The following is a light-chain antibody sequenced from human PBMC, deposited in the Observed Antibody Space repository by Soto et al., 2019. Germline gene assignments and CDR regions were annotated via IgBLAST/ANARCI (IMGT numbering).Light chain of an antibody. V-gene: IGKV1-6*01. Sequence: AIQMTQSPSSLSASVGDRVTISCRASQGIGNALGWYQQKPGKPPKVLIYGDSNLQSGVPQRLSGSGSGTDLNLAISSLQPEDSATYYCLKDINYPWTFGQGTKVDIK. CDR2: GDS. CDR3: LKDINYPWT. J-gene: IGKJ1*01. CDR1: QGIGNA.